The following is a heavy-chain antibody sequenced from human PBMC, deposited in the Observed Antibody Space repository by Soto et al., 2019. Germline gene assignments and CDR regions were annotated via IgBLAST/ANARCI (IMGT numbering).Heavy chain of an antibody. CDR1: GYSFTSFG. CDR2: ISTKLGNI. D-gene: IGHD4-17*01. CDR3: ARGGDYGDWGDLDA. Sequence: VQLVQSGAEVKKPGASVKVSCKASGYSFTSFGITWVRQAPGQGLEWMGWISTKLGNINYAPKLQGRVTVTTDTSTGTAYIELRSLRSDDTAVYYCARGGDYGDWGDLDAWGQGTLVTVSS. V-gene: IGHV1-18*04. J-gene: IGHJ5*02.